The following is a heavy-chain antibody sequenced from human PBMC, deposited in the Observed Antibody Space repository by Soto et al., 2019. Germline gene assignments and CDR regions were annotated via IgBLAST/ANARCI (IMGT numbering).Heavy chain of an antibody. Sequence: GGSLRLSCAASGFTFSSYAMHWVRQAPGKGLEWVAVISYDGSNKYYADSVKGRFTISRDNSKNTLYLQMNSLRAEDTAVYYCARVNDSSGYLYYYYGMDVWGQGTTVTVSS. CDR3: ARVNDSSGYLYYYYGMDV. V-gene: IGHV3-30-3*01. CDR2: ISYDGSNK. D-gene: IGHD3-22*01. J-gene: IGHJ6*02. CDR1: GFTFSSYA.